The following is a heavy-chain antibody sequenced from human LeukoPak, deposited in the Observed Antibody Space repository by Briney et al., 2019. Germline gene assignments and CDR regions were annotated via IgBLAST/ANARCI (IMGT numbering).Heavy chain of an antibody. D-gene: IGHD4-17*01. Sequence: PGGSLRLSCAASGFTFSSYEMNWVRQAPGKGLEWVSYISSSGSTIYYADSVKGRFTISRDNAKNSLYLQMNSLRAEDTAVYYCASLTTVPTFWFDPWGQGTLVTVSS. V-gene: IGHV3-48*03. CDR1: GFTFSSYE. CDR3: ASLTTVPTFWFDP. CDR2: ISSSGSTI. J-gene: IGHJ5*02.